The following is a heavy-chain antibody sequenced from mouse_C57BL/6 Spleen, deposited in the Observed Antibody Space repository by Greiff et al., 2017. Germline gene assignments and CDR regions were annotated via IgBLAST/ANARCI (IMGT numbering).Heavy chain of an antibody. Sequence: QVQLQQPGAEFVKPGASVKMSCKASGYTFTSYWITWVKQRPGQGLEWIGDIYPGSGSTNYNEKFKSKATLTVDTSSSTAYMQLSSLTSEDSAVYYCARSLSTYAMDYWGQGTSVTVSS. CDR1: GYTFTSYW. D-gene: IGHD2-3*01. CDR3: ARSLSTYAMDY. CDR2: IYPGSGST. V-gene: IGHV1-55*01. J-gene: IGHJ4*01.